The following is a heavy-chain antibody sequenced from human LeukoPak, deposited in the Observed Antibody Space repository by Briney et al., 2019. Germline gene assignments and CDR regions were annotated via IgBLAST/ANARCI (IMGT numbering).Heavy chain of an antibody. J-gene: IGHJ6*03. D-gene: IGHD6-13*01. V-gene: IGHV3-74*01. Sequence: GGSLRLSCAASGFAFSNYWLHWVRQAPGKGLVWVARINTHGSSTNYADSVKGRFTISRDNAKNTLYLQMTSLNAEDTAVYYALAGYYYYYMDVWGKGTTVTVSS. CDR3: LAGYYYYYMDV. CDR2: INTHGSST. CDR1: GFAFSNYW.